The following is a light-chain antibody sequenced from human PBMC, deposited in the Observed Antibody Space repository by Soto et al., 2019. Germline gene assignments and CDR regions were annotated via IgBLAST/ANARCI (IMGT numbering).Light chain of an antibody. Sequence: DIQMTQSPSTLSASVGDRVTITCRASQSISSWLAWYQQKPGKAPKLLIYKASSLESGVPSRFSGSGSGTEFTLTISSLQPDDFATYYCQQYNSYSRRTFGGGTKVDIK. CDR1: QSISSW. V-gene: IGKV1-5*03. J-gene: IGKJ4*01. CDR2: KAS. CDR3: QQYNSYSRRT.